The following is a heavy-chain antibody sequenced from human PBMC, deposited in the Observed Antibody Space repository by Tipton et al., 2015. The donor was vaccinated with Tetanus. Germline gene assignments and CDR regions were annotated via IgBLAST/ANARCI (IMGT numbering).Heavy chain of an antibody. D-gene: IGHD3-22*01. CDR3: ARDRRYYEVFDI. V-gene: IGHV4-30-4*08. J-gene: IGHJ3*02. CDR2: IYYSGST. CDR1: GGSVSSGSYY. Sequence: TLSLTCTVSGGSVSSGSYYWSWIRQPPGKGLEWIGYIYYSGSTYYNPSLKSRVTISVDTSKNQFSLKLSSVTAADTAVYYCARDRRYYEVFDIWGQGTMVTVSS.